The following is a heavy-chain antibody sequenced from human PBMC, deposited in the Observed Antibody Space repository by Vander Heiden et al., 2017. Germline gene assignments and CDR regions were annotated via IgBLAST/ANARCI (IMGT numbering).Heavy chain of an antibody. J-gene: IGHJ4*02. V-gene: IGHV3-30-3*01. D-gene: IGHD3-16*01. CDR3: ARGAVSGTIYDEKFDF. CDR2: TSSDETIK. CDR1: GFSFSNYI. Sequence: QVQLVASGGGVVQPGRSLRLSCAASGFSFSNYIMHWVRQAPGKGLEWVAVTSSDETIKYYADSWYVLFIISRDNSKNTLYLQMNSLRAEDTAVYFCARGAVSGTIYDEKFDFWGQGNLVTVSS.